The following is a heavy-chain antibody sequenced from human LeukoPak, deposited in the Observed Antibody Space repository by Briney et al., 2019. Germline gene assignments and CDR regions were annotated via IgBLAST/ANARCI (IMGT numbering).Heavy chain of an antibody. CDR1: GGSISSSSYY. J-gene: IGHJ6*03. Sequence: SETLSLTCTVSGGSISSSSYYWGWIRQPPGKGLEWIGSIYYSGSTYYNPSLKSRVTISVDTSKNQFSLKLSSVTAADTAVYYCARDLDYYYYMDVWGKGTTVTVSS. V-gene: IGHV4-39*07. CDR3: ARDLDYYYYMDV. CDR2: IYYSGST.